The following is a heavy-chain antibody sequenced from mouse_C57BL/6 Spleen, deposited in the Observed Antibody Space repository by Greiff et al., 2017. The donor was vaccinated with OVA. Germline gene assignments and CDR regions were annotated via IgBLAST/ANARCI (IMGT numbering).Heavy chain of an antibody. CDR2: IWSGGST. J-gene: IGHJ2*01. V-gene: IGHV2-5*01. CDR3: AKNSEDYGGDYFDY. D-gene: IGHD2-4*01. Sequence: VQLKESGPGLVQPSQSLSITCTVSGFSLTSYGVHWVRQSPGKGLEWLGVIWSGGSTNYNAAFLSRLSITKDNSKSQVFFKMNSLQADDTAIYYCAKNSEDYGGDYFDYWGQGTTLTVSS. CDR1: GFSLTSYG.